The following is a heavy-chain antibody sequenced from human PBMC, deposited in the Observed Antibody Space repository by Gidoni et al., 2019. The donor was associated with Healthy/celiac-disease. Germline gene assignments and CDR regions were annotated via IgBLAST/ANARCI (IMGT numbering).Heavy chain of an antibody. CDR3: ANLNDYGDYVEYFQH. Sequence: EVQLLESGCGLVPPGGSLTISCAGSRFTFSSYAMSWVRQAPGRGLEWVSAISGSGGSTYYADSVKGRFTISRDNSKNTLYLQMNSLRAEDTAVYYCANLNDYGDYVEYFQHWGQGTLVTVSS. V-gene: IGHV3-23*01. CDR1: RFTFSSYA. CDR2: ISGSGGST. D-gene: IGHD4-17*01. J-gene: IGHJ1*01.